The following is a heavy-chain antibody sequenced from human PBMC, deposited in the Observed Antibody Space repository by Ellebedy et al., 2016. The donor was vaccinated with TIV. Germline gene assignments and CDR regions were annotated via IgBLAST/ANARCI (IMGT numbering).Heavy chain of an antibody. Sequence: AASVKVSCKTSGYTFSSYPMNWVRQAPGQGFAWMGLIDTNTGKPTYALGFTGRFVFPLDTSFSTAYLQISSLKAEDTAVYYCARDTHGGRAYHDYWGQGTLVTVSS. CDR1: GYTFSSYP. V-gene: IGHV7-4-1*02. CDR3: ARDTHGGRAYHDY. J-gene: IGHJ4*02. CDR2: IDTNTGKP.